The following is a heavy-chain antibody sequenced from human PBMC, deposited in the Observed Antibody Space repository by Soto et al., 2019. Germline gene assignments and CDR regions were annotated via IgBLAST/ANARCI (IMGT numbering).Heavy chain of an antibody. CDR2: INHSGRP. Sequence: QVQLQQWGAGLLKPSETLSLTCAVYGGSFSGYYWSWIRQPPGRGLEWIGEINHSGRPNYNPSLKSRVTMSVDTSKNQFSLKLSSVTAADTAVYFCARAVGGYDFWSASYYYYYYMDVWGKGTTVTVSS. CDR1: GGSFSGYY. V-gene: IGHV4-34*01. CDR3: ARAVGGYDFWSASYYYYYYMDV. D-gene: IGHD3-3*01. J-gene: IGHJ6*03.